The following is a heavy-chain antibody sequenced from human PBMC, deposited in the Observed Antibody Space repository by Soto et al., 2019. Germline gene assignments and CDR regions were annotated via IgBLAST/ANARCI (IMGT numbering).Heavy chain of an antibody. CDR1: GGSISSGCYY. Sequence: SETLSLTCTVSGGSISSGCYYWTWIRQPPGKGLEWIGEINHSGSTYYNPSLKSRVTISVDRSKNQFSLKLSSVTAADTAVYYCARVPDRWGQGTLVTVSS. V-gene: IGHV4-39*07. D-gene: IGHD2-2*01. J-gene: IGHJ5*02. CDR3: ARVPDR. CDR2: INHSGST.